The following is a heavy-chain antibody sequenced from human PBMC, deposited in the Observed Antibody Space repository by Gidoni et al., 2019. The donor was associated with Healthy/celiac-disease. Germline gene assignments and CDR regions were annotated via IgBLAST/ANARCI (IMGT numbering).Heavy chain of an antibody. J-gene: IGHJ4*02. V-gene: IGHV4-39*07. CDR1: GGSISSSSYY. CDR2: IYYSGST. D-gene: IGHD3-10*01. CDR3: ARELLLWFGELSYFDY. Sequence: QLQLQESGPGLVKPSEPLSLTCTVSGGSISSSSYYWGWIRQPPGKGLEWIGSIYYSGSTYYNPSLKSRVTISVDTSKNQFSLKLSSVTAADTAVYYCARELLLWFGELSYFDYWGQGTLVTVSS.